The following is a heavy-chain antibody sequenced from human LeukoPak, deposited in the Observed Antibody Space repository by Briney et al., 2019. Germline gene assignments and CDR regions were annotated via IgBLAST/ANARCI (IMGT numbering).Heavy chain of an antibody. CDR2: IYPADSDI. CDR1: GYSFSDYW. D-gene: IGHD2-2*02. CDR3: AKVGYCNTTSCYNVFDY. V-gene: IGHV5-51*01. J-gene: IGHJ4*02. Sequence: GESLKISCKASGYSFSDYWIGWVRHMPGKGLEWMGIIYPADSDIRYSPSFQGQVTISADKSISTAYLQWSSLKASDTAMYYCAKVGYCNTTSCYNVFDYWGQGTLITVSS.